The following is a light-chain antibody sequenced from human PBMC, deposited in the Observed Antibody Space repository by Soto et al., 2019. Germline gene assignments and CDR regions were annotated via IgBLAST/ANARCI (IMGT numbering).Light chain of an antibody. V-gene: IGKV3D-7*01. CDR2: GAS. CDR3: QQANSFPIT. J-gene: IGKJ5*01. CDR1: QSFNSIY. Sequence: EIVLTQSPGTLSLSPGERATLSCRASQSFNSIYLAWYQQKPGQAPRLLIYGASTRATGIPARFSGSGSGTEFTLTISSLQSEDFATYYCQQANSFPITFGQGTRLEIK.